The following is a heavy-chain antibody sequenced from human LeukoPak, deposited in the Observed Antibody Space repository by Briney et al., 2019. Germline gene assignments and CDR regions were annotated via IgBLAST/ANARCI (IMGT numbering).Heavy chain of an antibody. V-gene: IGHV3-49*04. CDR2: IRSKAYGRTT. CDR1: GLTFGDYA. CDR3: TRYSGYWFDP. J-gene: IGHJ5*02. Sequence: GGSLRLSCTASGLTFGDYAMSWVRQAPGKGLEWVSFIRSKAYGRTTEYAASVKGRFTISRDDSTSIAYLQMNSLKTEDTAEYYCTRYSGYWFDPWCQGNLVTVSS. D-gene: IGHD5-12*01.